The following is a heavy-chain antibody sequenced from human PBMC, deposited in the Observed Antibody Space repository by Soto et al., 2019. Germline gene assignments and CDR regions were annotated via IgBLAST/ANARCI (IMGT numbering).Heavy chain of an antibody. V-gene: IGHV1-3*01. CDR1: GYTFTSYA. D-gene: IGHD2-15*01. J-gene: IGHJ6*02. CDR3: ARDWCSGGSCYSLGSGMDV. CDR2: INAGNGNT. Sequence: GASVKVSCKAYGYTFTSYAMHCVRQAPGQRLEWMGWINAGNGNTKYSQKFQGRVTITRDTSASTAYMELSSLRSEDTAVYSCARDWCSGGSCYSLGSGMDVWGQGTTVTVSS.